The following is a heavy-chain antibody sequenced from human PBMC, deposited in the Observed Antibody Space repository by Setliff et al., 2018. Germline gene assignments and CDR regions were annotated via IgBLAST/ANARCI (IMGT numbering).Heavy chain of an antibody. D-gene: IGHD6-13*01. Sequence: ASETLSLTCTVSGGSISSSSYYWGWIRQPPGKGLEWIGEINHSGSTNYNPSLKSRVTISVDTSKNQFSLKLSSVTAADTAVYYCARGVLGYYYYMDVWDKGTTVTVS. J-gene: IGHJ6*03. CDR2: INHSGST. V-gene: IGHV4-39*07. CDR3: ARGVLGYYYYMDV. CDR1: GGSISSSSYY.